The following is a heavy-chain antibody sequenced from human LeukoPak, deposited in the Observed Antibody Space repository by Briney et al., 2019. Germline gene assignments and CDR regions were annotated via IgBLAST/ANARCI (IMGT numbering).Heavy chain of an antibody. CDR1: GFTFSTYE. CDR3: ARVSLLDDGGLGDY. CDR2: ISGGSSYT. D-gene: IGHD4-23*01. J-gene: IGHJ4*02. Sequence: QPGGSLRLSCAASGFTFSTYEMNWVRQAPGKGLEWVSYISGGSSYTNFADSVKGRFTISRDNAKNSLYLQMNSLRAEDTAVYYCARVSLLDDGGLGDYWGQGTLVTVSS. V-gene: IGHV3-48*03.